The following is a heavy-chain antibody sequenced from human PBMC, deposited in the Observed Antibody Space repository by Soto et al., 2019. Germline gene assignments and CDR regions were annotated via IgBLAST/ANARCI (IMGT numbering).Heavy chain of an antibody. CDR2: IYYSGST. J-gene: IGHJ4*02. D-gene: IGHD3-3*01. Sequence: QLQLQESGPGLVKPSETLSLTCTVSGGSISSSSYYWGWIRQPPGKGLEWIGSIYYSGSTYYNPSLNSRVTISVDTSKNQFSLKLSSVTAADTAVYYCASIRFLVWLSDSDYWGQGTLVTVSS. CDR1: GGSISSSSYY. V-gene: IGHV4-39*01. CDR3: ASIRFLVWLSDSDY.